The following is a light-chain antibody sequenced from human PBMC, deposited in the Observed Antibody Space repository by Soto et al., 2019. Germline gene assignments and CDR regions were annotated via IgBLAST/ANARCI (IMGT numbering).Light chain of an antibody. CDR1: QSVSSY. Sequence: EIVLTQSPATLSLSPGERDPLSCRASQSVSSYLAWYQQKPGQAPRLLIYGASTRATGIPARFSGSGSGTEFTLTISSLQSEDFAVYYCQQYDNWPPITFGQGTRLEIK. J-gene: IGKJ5*01. CDR2: GAS. V-gene: IGKV3-15*01. CDR3: QQYDNWPPIT.